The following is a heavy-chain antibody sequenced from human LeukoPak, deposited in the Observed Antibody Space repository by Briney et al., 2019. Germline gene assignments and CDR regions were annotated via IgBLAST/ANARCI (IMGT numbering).Heavy chain of an antibody. V-gene: IGHV3-66*02. J-gene: IGHJ6*03. D-gene: IGHD1-14*01. CDR1: GFTVNRNV. Sequence: GESLRLSCVASGFTVNRNVMSWVRQAPGKGLEWVSLIYSDDRAFYADSVKGRFTISRNKSKNTLFLQMSSLKPEDTAIYYCARDLAGFEEPRYYYYRDVWGKGTTVTVSS. CDR2: IYSDDRA. CDR3: ARDLAGFEEPRYYYYRDV.